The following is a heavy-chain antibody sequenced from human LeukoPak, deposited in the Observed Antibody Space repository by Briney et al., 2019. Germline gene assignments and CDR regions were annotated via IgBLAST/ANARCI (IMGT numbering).Heavy chain of an antibody. CDR3: TRGSLSGSSRDY. Sequence: ASVRLSCKASGYTFTGYDINWVRQAIGQGLEWMGWMNPSTGDTGYAQKFQGRVTMTRNTSVDTAFMELSGLGSEDTAVYYCTRGSLSGSSRDYWGQGTLVSVSS. J-gene: IGHJ4*02. CDR1: GYTFTGYD. D-gene: IGHD1-26*01. CDR2: MNPSTGDT. V-gene: IGHV1-8*01.